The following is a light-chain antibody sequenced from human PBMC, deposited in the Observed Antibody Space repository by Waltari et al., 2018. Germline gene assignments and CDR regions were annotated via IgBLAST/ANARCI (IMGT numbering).Light chain of an antibody. CDR3: AAWDDSLNGVV. J-gene: IGLJ2*01. Sequence: QSVLTQPPSASGTPGQRATISCSGSSSNLRSNTVNWYQQLPGTAPKLLIYSNNQRPSGVPDRFSGSKSGTSASLAISGLQSEDEADYYCAAWDDSLNGVVFGGGTKLTVL. CDR2: SNN. CDR1: SSNLRSNT. V-gene: IGLV1-44*01.